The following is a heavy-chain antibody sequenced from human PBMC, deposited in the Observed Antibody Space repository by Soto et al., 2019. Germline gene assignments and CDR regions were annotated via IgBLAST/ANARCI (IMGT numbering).Heavy chain of an antibody. D-gene: IGHD3-16*01. CDR3: EREGGDYHFDF. CDR2: VHPFDSDT. Sequence: GESLKISCKASGYRFTSYWIGWVRQMPGKGLEWMGVVHPFDSDTRYGPTFEGQVTISADKSISTAYLQWSSLKASDTAMYYCEREGGDYHFDFWAQGTLVTVSS. CDR1: GYRFTSYW. V-gene: IGHV5-51*01. J-gene: IGHJ4*02.